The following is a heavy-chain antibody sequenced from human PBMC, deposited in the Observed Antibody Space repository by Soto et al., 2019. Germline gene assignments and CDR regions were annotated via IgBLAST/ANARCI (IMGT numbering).Heavy chain of an antibody. V-gene: IGHV3-48*02. CDR1: VFTFSSYS. J-gene: IGHJ4*02. D-gene: IGHD1-26*01. CDR3: ARSEWELLFYFDY. CDR2: ISSSSSTI. Sequence: GSLRLSCAASVFTFSSYSMNWVRQAPGKGLEWVSYISSSSSTIYYADSVKGRFTISRDNAKNSLYLQMNSLRDEDTAVYYCARSEWELLFYFDYWGQGTLVTVSS.